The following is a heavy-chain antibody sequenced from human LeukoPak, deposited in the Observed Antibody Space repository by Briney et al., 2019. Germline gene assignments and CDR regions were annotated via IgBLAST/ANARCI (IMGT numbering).Heavy chain of an antibody. J-gene: IGHJ6*02. CDR2: IKEDGSEE. CDR1: GFNFNTFW. CDR3: ARGTMVRGVIIYYYGMDV. V-gene: IGHV3-7*01. D-gene: IGHD3-10*01. Sequence: GGSLRLSCAASGFNFNTFWMTWVRQAPGKGLEWVANIKEDGSEEYYVDSVKGRFTISRDNAKNSLYLQINSLRAEDTAVYYCARGTMVRGVIIYYYGMDVWGQGTTVTVSS.